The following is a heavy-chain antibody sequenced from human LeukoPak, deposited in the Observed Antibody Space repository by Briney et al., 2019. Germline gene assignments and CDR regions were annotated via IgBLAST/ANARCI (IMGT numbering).Heavy chain of an antibody. V-gene: IGHV3-7*01. CDR1: GFTFSSYW. Sequence: GGSLRLSCAASGFTFSSYWMSWVRQAPGKGLEWVAHINQDGSEEHYMDSVKARFTISRDNAKNSLSLQMNSLRAEDTAVYYCVRDGGVSGYDLLDYWGQGTLVTVSS. D-gene: IGHD5-12*01. CDR3: VRDGGVSGYDLLDY. CDR2: INQDGSEE. J-gene: IGHJ4*02.